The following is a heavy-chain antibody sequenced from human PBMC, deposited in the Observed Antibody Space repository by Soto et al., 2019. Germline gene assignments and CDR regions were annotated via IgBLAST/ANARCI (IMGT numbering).Heavy chain of an antibody. V-gene: IGHV3-30*18. D-gene: IGHD3-3*01. J-gene: IGHJ6*02. CDR1: GFTFSSYG. Sequence: GGSLRLSCAASGFTFSSYGMHWVRQAPGKGLEWVAVISYDGSNKYYADSVKGRFTISRDNSKNTLYLQMNSLRAEDTAVYYCAKGITIFGVVAYGMDVWGQGTTVTVSS. CDR3: AKGITIFGVVAYGMDV. CDR2: ISYDGSNK.